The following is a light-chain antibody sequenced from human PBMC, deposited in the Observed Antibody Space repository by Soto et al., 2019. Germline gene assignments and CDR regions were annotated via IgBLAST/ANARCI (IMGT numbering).Light chain of an antibody. V-gene: IGKV1-39*01. CDR3: QQSDSTPYT. J-gene: IGKJ2*01. CDR1: QPISSS. CDR2: AAS. Sequence: DIQMTQSPASLSASVGDRVAITCRASQPISSSLNWYQQKPGQAPTLLIYAASNLQSGVPSRFSGSGSGTDFTLTISSLQPEDFSIYYCQQSDSTPYTFGQGTKLEIK.